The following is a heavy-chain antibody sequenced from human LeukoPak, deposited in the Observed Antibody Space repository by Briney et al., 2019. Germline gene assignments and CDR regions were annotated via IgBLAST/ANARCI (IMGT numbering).Heavy chain of an antibody. Sequence: GESLKISCKGSGYIFTSYWIGWVRQLPGKGLEWMGIIYPGDSDTRYSPSFQGQVTISADKSISTAYLQWSSLKASDTAMYYCARLPGYYYDSSGYDYWGQGTLVTVSS. J-gene: IGHJ4*02. CDR2: IYPGDSDT. V-gene: IGHV5-51*01. CDR1: GYIFTSYW. CDR3: ARLPGYYYDSSGYDY. D-gene: IGHD3-22*01.